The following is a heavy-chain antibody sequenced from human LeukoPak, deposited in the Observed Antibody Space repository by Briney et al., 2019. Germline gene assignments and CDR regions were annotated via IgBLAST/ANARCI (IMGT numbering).Heavy chain of an antibody. CDR3: ARDMVLWFGESVVV. CDR1: GFTFSRYS. V-gene: IGHV3-48*01. Sequence: GGSPRLSCVASGFTFSRYSMNWVRQAPGKGREWVSHICSSSSTIYYADSLKGGFTISRDNAKNSLYLQMNSLRAEDTAVYYCARDMVLWFGESVVVWGQGTTVTVSS. CDR2: ICSSSSTI. J-gene: IGHJ6*02. D-gene: IGHD3-10*01.